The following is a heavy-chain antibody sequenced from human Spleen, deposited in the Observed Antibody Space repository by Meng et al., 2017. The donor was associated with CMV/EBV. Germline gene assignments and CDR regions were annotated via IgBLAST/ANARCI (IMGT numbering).Heavy chain of an antibody. V-gene: IGHV3-21*01. CDR1: GFTFSSYS. D-gene: IGHD2-15*01. CDR2: ISSSSSYI. CDR3: AGTPEGCSGDSCYSDEGSYYYYGMDV. J-gene: IGHJ6*02. Sequence: GESLKISCAASGFTFSSYSMNWVRQAPGKGLEWVSSISSSSSYIYYADSVKGRFTISRDNAKNSLYLQMNSLRAEDTAVYYCAGTPEGCSGDSCYSDEGSYYYYGMDVWGQGTTVTVSS.